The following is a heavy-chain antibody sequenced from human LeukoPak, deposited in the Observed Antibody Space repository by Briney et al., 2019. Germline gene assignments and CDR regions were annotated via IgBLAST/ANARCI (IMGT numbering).Heavy chain of an antibody. CDR1: GYSISSGYY. V-gene: IGHV4-38-2*02. J-gene: IGHJ5*02. CDR3: ARDSSSSGWFDP. D-gene: IGHD6-6*01. CDR2: IYHSGST. Sequence: SETLSLTFTVSGYSISSGYYWGWIRQPPGKGLEGIGSIYHSGSTYYNPSIKSRVTISVDTSKNQFSLKLSSVTAADRAVYYCARDSSSSGWFDPWGQGTLVTVSS.